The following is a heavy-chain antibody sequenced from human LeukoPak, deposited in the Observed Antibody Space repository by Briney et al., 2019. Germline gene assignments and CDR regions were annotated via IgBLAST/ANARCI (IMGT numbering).Heavy chain of an antibody. V-gene: IGHV3-48*03. CDR1: GFTFSSYE. CDR2: ISSSGSTI. Sequence: QPGGSLRLSCAASGFTFSSYEMNWVRQAPGKGLEWVSYISSSGSTIYYADSVKGRFTISRDNAKNSLYLQMNSLRAEDTAVYYCACSGYLSGTFDIWGQGTMVTVSS. CDR3: ACSGYLSGTFDI. D-gene: IGHD3-22*01. J-gene: IGHJ3*02.